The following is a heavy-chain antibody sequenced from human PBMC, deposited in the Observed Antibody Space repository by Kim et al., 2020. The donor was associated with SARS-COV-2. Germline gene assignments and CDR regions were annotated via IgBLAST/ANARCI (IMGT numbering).Heavy chain of an antibody. CDR3: ARVPPYGDRRAFDI. D-gene: IGHD4-17*01. CDR2: INHSGST. Sequence: SETLSLTCAVYGGSFSGYYWSWIRQPPGKGLEWIGEINHSGSTNYNPSLKSRVTISVDTSKNQFSLKLSSVTAADTAVYYCARVPPYGDRRAFDIWGQGTMVTVSS. V-gene: IGHV4-34*01. J-gene: IGHJ3*02. CDR1: GGSFSGYY.